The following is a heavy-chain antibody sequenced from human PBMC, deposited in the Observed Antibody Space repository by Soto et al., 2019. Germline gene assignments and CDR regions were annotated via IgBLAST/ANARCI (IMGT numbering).Heavy chain of an antibody. D-gene: IGHD3-22*01. CDR1: GGTFSIYA. V-gene: IGHV1-69*13. CDR2: IIPIFGTA. J-gene: IGHJ6*02. CDR3: ASMYYYDSSDYYVSDGMDV. Sequence: SVKVSCKASGGTFSIYAISWVRQAPGQGLEWMGGIIPIFGTANYAQKFQGRVTITADESTSTAYMELSSLRSEDTAVYYCASMYYYDSSDYYVSDGMDVWGQGTTVTVSS.